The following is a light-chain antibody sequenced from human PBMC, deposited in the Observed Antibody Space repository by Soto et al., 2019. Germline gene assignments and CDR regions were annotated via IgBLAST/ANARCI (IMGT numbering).Light chain of an antibody. CDR1: QNIHIN. CDR3: QQYGTSLYT. CDR2: DAS. V-gene: IGKV3-20*01. J-gene: IGKJ2*01. Sequence: EIVMTQSPDTLSVSPGDTATLSCRSSQNIHINLAWYQQKPGQAPRLLIYDASTRATGIPDRFSGSGSGTDFTLTISRLEPEDFAVYYCQQYGTSLYTFGQGTKLEIK.